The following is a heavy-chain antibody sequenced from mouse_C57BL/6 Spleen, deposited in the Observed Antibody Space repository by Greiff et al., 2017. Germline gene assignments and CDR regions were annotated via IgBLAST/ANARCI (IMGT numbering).Heavy chain of an antibody. V-gene: IGHV1-72*01. CDR2: VDPNSGGT. Sequence: QVHVKQPGAELVKPGASVKLSCKASGYTFTSYWMHWVKQRPGRGLEWIGRVDPNSGGTKYNEKFTSKATLTVDKPSSTAYMQRSSLTSEDSAVYYCARRTPNYAMDYWGQGTSVTVSS. CDR1: GYTFTSYW. CDR3: ARRTPNYAMDY. J-gene: IGHJ4*01.